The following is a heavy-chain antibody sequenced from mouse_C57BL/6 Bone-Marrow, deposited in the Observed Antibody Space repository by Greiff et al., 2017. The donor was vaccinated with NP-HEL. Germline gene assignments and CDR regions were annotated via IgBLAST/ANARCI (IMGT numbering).Heavy chain of an antibody. V-gene: IGHV14-4*01. J-gene: IGHJ1*03. CDR2: IDPENGDT. D-gene: IGHD2-1*01. Sequence: EVKLVESGAELVRPGASVKLSCTASGFNIKDDYMHWVKQRPEQGLEWIGWIDPENGDTEYASKFQGKATITADTSSNTAYLQLSSLTSEDTAVYYCTTVRDFDVWGTGTTVTVSS. CDR1: GFNIKDDY. CDR3: TTVRDFDV.